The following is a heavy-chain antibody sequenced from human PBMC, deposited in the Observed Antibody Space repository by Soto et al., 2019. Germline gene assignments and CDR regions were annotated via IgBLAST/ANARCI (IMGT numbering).Heavy chain of an antibody. CDR1: GDSIKTHY. J-gene: IGHJ6*02. Sequence: SETLSLTCNVTGDSIKTHYWSWIRQAPGKGLEWIGYIYYSGSTLYNPSLKRRVTISADTSKNQFSLKLSSVTAADTAVYYCARDAGSSGYYYYYYGMDVWGQGTTVTSP. V-gene: IGHV4-59*11. CDR2: IYYSGST. D-gene: IGHD3-22*01. CDR3: ARDAGSSGYYYYYYGMDV.